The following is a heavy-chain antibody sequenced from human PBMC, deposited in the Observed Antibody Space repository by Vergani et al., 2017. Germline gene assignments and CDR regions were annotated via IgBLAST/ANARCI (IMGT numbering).Heavy chain of an antibody. D-gene: IGHD6-19*01. J-gene: IGHJ4*02. CDR2: ISYDGSNK. CDR3: AKDLGAVAGTSPFDY. CDR1: GFTFSSYS. V-gene: IGHV3-30*18. Sequence: VQLVESGGGLVKPGGSLRLSCAASGFTFSSYSMNWVRQAPGKGLEWVAVISYDGSNKYYADSVKGRFTISRDNSKNTLYLQMNSLRAEDTAVYYCAKDLGAVAGTSPFDYWGQGTLVTVSS.